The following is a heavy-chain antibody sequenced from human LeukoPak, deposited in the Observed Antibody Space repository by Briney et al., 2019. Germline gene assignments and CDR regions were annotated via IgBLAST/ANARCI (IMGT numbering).Heavy chain of an antibody. Sequence: GGSLRLSCAASGFTFSSYAMSWVRQAPGKGLEWVSAISGSGGSTYYADSVKGRFTISRDNSKNTLYLQMNSLRAEDTAVYYCAKEIAITIFGVVTYCFDYWGQGTLVTVSS. CDR2: ISGSGGST. V-gene: IGHV3-23*01. CDR3: AKEIAITIFGVVTYCFDY. J-gene: IGHJ4*02. D-gene: IGHD3-3*01. CDR1: GFTFSSYA.